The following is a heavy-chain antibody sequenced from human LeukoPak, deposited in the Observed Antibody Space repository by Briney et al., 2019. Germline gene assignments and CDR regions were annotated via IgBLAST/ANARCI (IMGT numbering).Heavy chain of an antibody. CDR1: SGSISSYY. D-gene: IGHD2-21*02. CDR2: IFYTGST. V-gene: IGHV4-59*12. CDR3: ARGPYCGGDCYFDY. Sequence: PSETLSLTCTVSSGSISSYYWTWIRQPPGKGLEWIGYIFYTGSTNYNPSLKSRVTMSVDTSKNQFSLKLNSVTAADTAVYYCARGPYCGGDCYFDYWGQGTLVTVSS. J-gene: IGHJ4*02.